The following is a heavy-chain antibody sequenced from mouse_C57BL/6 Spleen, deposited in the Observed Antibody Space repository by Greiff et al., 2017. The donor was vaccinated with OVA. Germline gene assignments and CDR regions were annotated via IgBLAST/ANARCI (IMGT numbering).Heavy chain of an antibody. CDR2: IYPGDGDT. CDR1: GYAFSSSW. CDR3: ARADGGYCDY. V-gene: IGHV1-82*01. Sequence: QVQLKESGPELVKPGASVKISCKASGYAFSSSWMNWVKQRPGKGLEWIGRIYPGDGDTNYNGKFKGKATLTADKSSSTAYMQLSSLTSEDSAVYFCARADGGYCDYWGQGTTLTVSS. D-gene: IGHD1-1*02. J-gene: IGHJ2*01.